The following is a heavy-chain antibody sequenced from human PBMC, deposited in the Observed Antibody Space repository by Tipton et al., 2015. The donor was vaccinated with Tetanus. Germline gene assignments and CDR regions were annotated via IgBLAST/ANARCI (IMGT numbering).Heavy chain of an antibody. D-gene: IGHD3-10*01. Sequence: SLRLSCAASGFTVSSNYMSWVRQAPGKGLEWVSVIYSGGSTYYADSVKGRFTISRDNSKNTLYLQMNSLRAEDTAVYYCARVFGDYGSGNSWFDPWGQGTLVTVSS. CDR2: IYSGGST. CDR3: ARVFGDYGSGNSWFDP. V-gene: IGHV3-53*01. J-gene: IGHJ5*02. CDR1: GFTVSSNY.